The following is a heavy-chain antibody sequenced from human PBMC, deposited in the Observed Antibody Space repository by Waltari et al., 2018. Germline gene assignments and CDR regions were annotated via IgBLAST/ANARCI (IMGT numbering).Heavy chain of an antibody. D-gene: IGHD1-20*01. V-gene: IGHV4-38-2*01. CDR2: IYHSGRT. Sequence: QVQLQESGPGLVKPSETLSLTCAVSGYSISSGYYWGWIRQPPGKGLEWIGSIYHSGRTYYNPSLKSRVTISVDTSKNQFSLKLSAVTAADTAVYYCACGITGTTNRFDPWGQGTLVTVSS. CDR1: GYSISSGYY. CDR3: ACGITGTTNRFDP. J-gene: IGHJ5*02.